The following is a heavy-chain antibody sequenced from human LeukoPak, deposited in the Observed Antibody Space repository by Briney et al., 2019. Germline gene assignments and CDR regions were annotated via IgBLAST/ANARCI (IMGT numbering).Heavy chain of an antibody. V-gene: IGHV3-30*02. J-gene: IGHJ4*02. D-gene: IGHD2-2*01. CDR1: GFTFSRYW. CDR2: IRYDGSNK. CDR3: AKDRGVKSVVVPAATDR. Sequence: GGSLRLSCAASGFTFSRYWLNWVRQAPGKGLEWVAFIRYDGSNKYYADSVKGRFTISRDNSKNTLYLQMNSLRAEDTAVYYCAKDRGVKSVVVPAATDRWGQGTLVTVSS.